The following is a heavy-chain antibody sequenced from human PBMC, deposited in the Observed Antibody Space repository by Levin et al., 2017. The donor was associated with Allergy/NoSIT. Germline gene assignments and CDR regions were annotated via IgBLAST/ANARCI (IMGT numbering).Heavy chain of an antibody. Sequence: KISCKASGGTFSSYAISWVRQAPGQGLEWMGGIIPIFGTANYAQKFQGRVTITADKSTSTAYMELSSLRSEDTAVYYCASSIAARPVDYWGQGTLVTVSS. V-gene: IGHV1-69*06. CDR1: GGTFSSYA. J-gene: IGHJ4*02. CDR2: IIPIFGTA. D-gene: IGHD6-6*01. CDR3: ASSIAARPVDY.